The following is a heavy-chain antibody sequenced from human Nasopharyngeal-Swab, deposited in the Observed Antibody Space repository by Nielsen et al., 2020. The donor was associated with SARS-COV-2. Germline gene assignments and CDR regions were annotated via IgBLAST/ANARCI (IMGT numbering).Heavy chain of an antibody. V-gene: IGHV4-59*01. CDR3: ARDGGRMYSPRAFDI. J-gene: IGHJ3*02. D-gene: IGHD3-16*01. CDR1: GGSINSYY. CDR2: IYYSGST. Sequence: SETLSLTCTVSGGSINSYYWSWIRQPPGKGLEWIGYIYYSGSTNYNPSLKSRVTISVDTSKNQFSLKLNSVTAADTAVYYCARDGGRMYSPRAFDIWGQGTMVTVSS.